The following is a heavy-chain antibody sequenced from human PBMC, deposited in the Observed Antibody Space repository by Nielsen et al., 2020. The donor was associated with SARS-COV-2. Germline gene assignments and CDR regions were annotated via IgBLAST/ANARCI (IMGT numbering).Heavy chain of an antibody. J-gene: IGHJ6*04. CDR2: IYTDGDT. V-gene: IGHV3-66*01. Sequence: GGSLRLSCVASGLTVSRNYMTWVRQAPGKVLEWVSVIYTDGDTYYADSVKGRFTISRDNAKNTLYLQMNSLRAEDTAVYYCARIIIQCSSTHCYTLGGMDVWGKGTTVTVSS. CDR1: GLTVSRNY. D-gene: IGHD2-2*02. CDR3: ARIIIQCSSTHCYTLGGMDV.